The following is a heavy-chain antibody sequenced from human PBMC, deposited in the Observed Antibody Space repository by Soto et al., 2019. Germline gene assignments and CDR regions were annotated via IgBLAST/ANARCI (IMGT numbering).Heavy chain of an antibody. CDR3: AKNLPRTGRFDY. CDR2: VYSNGNT. V-gene: IGHV4-39*01. J-gene: IGHJ4*02. Sequence: SETLSLTCTLSGDSITNNNYHWGWTRQPPGKGLEWIGTVYSNGNTYYNPSHKSRLAISVDTSKNPFSLQVSSVTAADTAVYYCAKNLPRTGRFDYWGQGTVVTVSS. CDR1: GDSITNNNYH.